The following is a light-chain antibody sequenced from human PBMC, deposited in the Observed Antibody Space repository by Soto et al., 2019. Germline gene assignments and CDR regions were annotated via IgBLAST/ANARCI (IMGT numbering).Light chain of an antibody. CDR1: QDIKNY. Sequence: DIQMIQSPSSLSASVGDRVTITCQASQDIKNYLNWYQQKPGKAPKLLIYDVSNLETGVPSRFSGSGSGKHFSLPISSRQPEDVATYYCQHYDHLPPLTFGGGTRVQIK. V-gene: IGKV1-33*01. CDR3: QHYDHLPPLT. CDR2: DVS. J-gene: IGKJ4*01.